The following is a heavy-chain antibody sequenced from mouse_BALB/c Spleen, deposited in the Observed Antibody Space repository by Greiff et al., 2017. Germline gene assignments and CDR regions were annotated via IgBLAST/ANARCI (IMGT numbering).Heavy chain of an antibody. J-gene: IGHJ4*01. Sequence: EVMLVESGGGLVQPGGSRKLSCAASGFTFSSFGMHWVRQAPEKGLEWVAYISSGSSTIYYADTVKGRFAISRDNPKNTLFLQMTSLRSEDTAMYYCARSGYYDYDEGYYYAMDDWGQGTSVTVSS. CDR3: ARSGYYDYDEGYYYAMDD. D-gene: IGHD2-4*01. CDR1: GFTFSSFG. CDR2: ISSGSSTI. V-gene: IGHV5-17*02.